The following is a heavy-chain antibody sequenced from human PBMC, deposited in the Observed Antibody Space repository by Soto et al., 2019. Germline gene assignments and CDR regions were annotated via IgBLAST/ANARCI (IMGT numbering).Heavy chain of an antibody. D-gene: IGHD2-21*01. CDR1: GFVVDRNY. CDR2: MYSDGKT. J-gene: IGHJ4*02. CDR3: ARSPYCGTVCNSGYLDF. Sequence: EVQLVESGGGLFQPGGSLRLSCATSGFVVDRNYMHWVRQAPGKGLEWVSVMYSDGKTYYAESVNGRFTISRDNSKNSVFLHMKSVRAEDTAVYFCARSPYCGTVCNSGYLDFWGQGSLVTVSS. V-gene: IGHV3-53*01.